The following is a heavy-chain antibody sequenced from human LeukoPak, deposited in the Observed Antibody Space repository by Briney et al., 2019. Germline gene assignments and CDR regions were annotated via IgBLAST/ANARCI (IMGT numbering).Heavy chain of an antibody. CDR1: GGSISSGGYY. J-gene: IGHJ1*01. CDR3: ARAGGYDSSGYYAEYFQH. CDR2: IYYSGST. Sequence: PSETLSLTCTVSGGSISSGGYYWSWIRQHPGKGLEWIGYIYYSGSTYYNPSLKSRVTISVGTSKNQFSLKLSSVTAADTAVYYCARAGGYDSSGYYAEYFQHWGQGTLVTVSS. D-gene: IGHD3-22*01. V-gene: IGHV4-31*03.